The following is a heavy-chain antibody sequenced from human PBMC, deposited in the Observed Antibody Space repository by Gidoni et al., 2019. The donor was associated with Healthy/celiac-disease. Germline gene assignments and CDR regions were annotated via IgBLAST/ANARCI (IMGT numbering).Heavy chain of an antibody. J-gene: IGHJ5*02. CDR3: ARGDFDYSNTNWFDP. CDR2: GST. Sequence: GSTYYNPSLKSRVTISVDTSKNQFSLKLSSVTAADTAVYYCARGDFDYSNTNWFDPWGQGTLVTVSS. D-gene: IGHD4-4*01. V-gene: IGHV4-31*02.